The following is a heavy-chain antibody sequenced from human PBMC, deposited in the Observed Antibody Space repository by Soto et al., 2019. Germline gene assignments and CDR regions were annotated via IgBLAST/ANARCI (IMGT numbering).Heavy chain of an antibody. D-gene: IGHD3-3*01. J-gene: IGHJ6*02. Sequence: SETLSLTCTVSGGSISSSSYYWGWIRQPPGKGLEWIGSIYYSGSTYYNPSLKSRVTISVDTSKNQFSLKLSSVTAADTAVYYCASPYYDFWSGFSRAPYYGMDVWGQGTKVTVSS. CDR1: GGSISSSSYY. V-gene: IGHV4-39*01. CDR3: ASPYYDFWSGFSRAPYYGMDV. CDR2: IYYSGST.